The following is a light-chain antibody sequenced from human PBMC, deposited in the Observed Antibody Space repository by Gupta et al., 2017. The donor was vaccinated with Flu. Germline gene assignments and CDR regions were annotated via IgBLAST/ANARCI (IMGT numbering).Light chain of an antibody. CDR3: QQYDSSPYT. CDR1: QSVKKNL. CDR2: GAS. J-gene: IGKJ2*01. Sequence: LATVKSATRSCGASQSVKKNLLTWYQQKPGQPPRLLIDGASSRATGIPDSFSGSGSGTDFTLTIRSLQAEDVAVYYCQQYDSSPYTFGQGTKMEIK. V-gene: IGKV3-20*01.